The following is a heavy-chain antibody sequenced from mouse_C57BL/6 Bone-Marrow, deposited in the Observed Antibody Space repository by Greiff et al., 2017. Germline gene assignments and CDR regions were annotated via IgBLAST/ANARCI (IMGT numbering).Heavy chain of an antibody. D-gene: IGHD2-4*01. CDR2: IYPGDGDT. CDR3: LYYDYDKAY. J-gene: IGHJ3*01. CDR1: GYAFSSSW. V-gene: IGHV1-82*01. Sequence: QVQLQQSGPELVKPGASVKISCKASGYAFSSSWMNWVKQRPGKGLEWIGRIYPGDGDTNYNGKFKGKATLTADKSSSTAYMQLSSLTSEDSAVYFCLYYDYDKAYWGQGTLVTVSA.